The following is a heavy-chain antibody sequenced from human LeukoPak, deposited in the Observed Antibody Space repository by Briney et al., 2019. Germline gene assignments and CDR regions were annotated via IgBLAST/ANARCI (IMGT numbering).Heavy chain of an antibody. CDR3: ARPTGYDYGALDY. CDR1: GGSISLYY. D-gene: IGHD5-12*01. CDR2: IYYSGST. Sequence: PSETLSLTCTVSGGSISLYYWNWIRQPPGKGLEWIGNIYYSGSTNYNPSLKSRVIISVDTSKNQFSLKLSSVTAADTAVYYCARPTGYDYGALDYWGQGTLVTVSS. V-gene: IGHV4-59*08. J-gene: IGHJ4*02.